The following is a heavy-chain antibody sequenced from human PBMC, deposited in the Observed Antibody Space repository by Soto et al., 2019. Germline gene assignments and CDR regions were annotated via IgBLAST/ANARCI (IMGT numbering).Heavy chain of an antibody. D-gene: IGHD6-19*01. Sequence: ASALVPSKASAYTSTSYYMHWLRQAPGQELEWMGWINPNSGGTNYAQKFQGWVTMTRDTSISTAYLELSRLKSDDTAVYYCERGGSQHHNWSDLWGQGTLVTVAS. J-gene: IGHJ5*02. CDR2: INPNSGGT. CDR1: AYTSTSYY. V-gene: IGHV1-2*04. CDR3: ERGGSQHHNWSDL.